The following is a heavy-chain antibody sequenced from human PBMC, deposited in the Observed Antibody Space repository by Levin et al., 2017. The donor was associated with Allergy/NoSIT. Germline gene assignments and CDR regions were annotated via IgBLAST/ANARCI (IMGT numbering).Heavy chain of an antibody. CDR2: IYPGDTT. J-gene: IGHJ4*02. D-gene: IGHD2-8*02. CDR3: ARDIGPLVGPLDC. Sequence: GGSLRLSCAASGFTVSSKYMNWVRQAPGKGLEWVSVIYPGDTTHYADSVKDRFTISRDNSKNVMYLQMSSLRPDDTAIYFCARDIGPLVGPLDCWGQGTLVTVSS. CDR1: GFTVSSKY. V-gene: IGHV3-66*02.